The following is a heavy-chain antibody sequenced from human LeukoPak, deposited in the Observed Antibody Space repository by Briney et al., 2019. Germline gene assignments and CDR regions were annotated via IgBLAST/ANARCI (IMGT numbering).Heavy chain of an antibody. D-gene: IGHD5-24*01. CDR1: GFTFGDYA. J-gene: IGHJ4*02. V-gene: IGHV3-49*04. CDR3: TRDEMATNDY. CDR2: IRSKAYGGTT. Sequence: PGGSLRLSCTASGFTFGDYAMSWVRQAPGKGLEWVGFIRSKAYGGTTEYAASVKGRFTISRDDSKSIAYLQMNSLKTEDTAVYYCTRDEMATNDYWGQGTLVTVSS.